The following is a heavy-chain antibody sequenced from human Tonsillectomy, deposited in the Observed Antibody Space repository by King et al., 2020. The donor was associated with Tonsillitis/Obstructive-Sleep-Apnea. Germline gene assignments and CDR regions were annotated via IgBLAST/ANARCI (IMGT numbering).Heavy chain of an antibody. D-gene: IGHD3-9*01. CDR1: GFTFYSYA. CDR2: ISGSGDTT. V-gene: IGHV3-23*04. CDR3: AKARVATGYGFDC. Sequence: VQLVESGGGLAQPGGSLRVSCAASGFTFYSYAMSWVRQAPGKGLEWVSTISGSGDTTDYADSVKGRLTISRDNSKNTVSLQMNGLRVEDTAVYYCAKARVATGYGFDCWGQGTLVTVSS. J-gene: IGHJ4*02.